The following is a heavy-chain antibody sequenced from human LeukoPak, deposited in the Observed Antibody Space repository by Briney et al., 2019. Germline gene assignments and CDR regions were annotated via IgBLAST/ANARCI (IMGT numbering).Heavy chain of an antibody. CDR3: AKDLMWELLSGDY. Sequence: GGSLRLSCIASGFAFSNYWMNWVRQAPGKGLEWVANIKYDGSEKHYVDSVKGRFTISRDNAKSSLYLQMNSLRAEDTAVYYCAKDLMWELLSGDYWGQGTLVTVSS. J-gene: IGHJ4*02. V-gene: IGHV3-7*01. D-gene: IGHD1-26*01. CDR1: GFAFSNYW. CDR2: IKYDGSEK.